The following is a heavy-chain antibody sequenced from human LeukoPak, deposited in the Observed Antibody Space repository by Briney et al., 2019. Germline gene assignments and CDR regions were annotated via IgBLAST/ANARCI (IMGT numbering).Heavy chain of an antibody. J-gene: IGHJ4*02. V-gene: IGHV3-21*01. CDR1: GFTFSSYS. CDR2: ISSSSSYI. CDR3: ARVGDGSGYYYDRVDY. D-gene: IGHD3-22*01. Sequence: ESGGSLRLSCAASGFTFSSYSMNWVRQAPGKGLEWVSSISSSSSYIYYADSVKGRFTISRDNAKNSLYLQMNSLRAEDTAVYYCARVGDGSGYYYDRVDYWGQGTLVTVSS.